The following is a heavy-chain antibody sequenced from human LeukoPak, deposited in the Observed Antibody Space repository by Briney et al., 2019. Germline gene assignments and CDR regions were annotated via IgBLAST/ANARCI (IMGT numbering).Heavy chain of an antibody. CDR3: ARDLRGYSYGNTFDY. D-gene: IGHD5-18*01. CDR1: GFTFSSYS. J-gene: IGHJ4*02. CDR2: ISSSSSTI. V-gene: IGHV3-48*01. Sequence: GGSLRLSCAASGFTFSSYSMNWVRQAPGKGLEWVSYISSSSSTIYYADSVKGRFTISRDNAKNSLYLQMNSLRAEDTAVYYCARDLRGYSYGNTFDYWGQGTLVTVSS.